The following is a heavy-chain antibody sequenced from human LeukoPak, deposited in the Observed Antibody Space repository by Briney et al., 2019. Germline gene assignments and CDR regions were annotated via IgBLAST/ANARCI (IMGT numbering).Heavy chain of an antibody. Sequence: HPGGSLRLSCAASGFTFSSYGMHWVRQAPGKGLEWVAVISYDGSNKYYADSVKGRFTISRDNSKNTLYLQMNSLRAEDTAVYYCAKDLTNIGEDAFDIWGQGTMVTVSS. D-gene: IGHD1/OR15-1a*01. J-gene: IGHJ3*02. CDR1: GFTFSSYG. CDR2: ISYDGSNK. CDR3: AKDLTNIGEDAFDI. V-gene: IGHV3-30*18.